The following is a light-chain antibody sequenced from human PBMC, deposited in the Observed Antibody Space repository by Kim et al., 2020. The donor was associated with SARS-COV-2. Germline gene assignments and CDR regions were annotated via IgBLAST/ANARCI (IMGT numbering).Light chain of an antibody. J-gene: IGKJ1*01. Sequence: DIQMTQSPSTLSASVGDRVTITCRASQTISSWLAWYQQKPGKAPKLLIYKASNLESGVPSRFSGSGSGTEFTLTISSLQPDDFATYYCQQYKRYRWTFGQGTKVEIK. CDR3: QQYKRYRWT. CDR2: KAS. V-gene: IGKV1-5*03. CDR1: QTISSW.